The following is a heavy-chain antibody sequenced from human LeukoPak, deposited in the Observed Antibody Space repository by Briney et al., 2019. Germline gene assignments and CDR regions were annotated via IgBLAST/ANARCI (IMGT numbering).Heavy chain of an antibody. V-gene: IGHV4-34*01. D-gene: IGHD3-3*01. J-gene: IGHJ6*03. CDR2: INHSGST. CDR3: ARVDEVPEKRLYYDFWSGYYYYMDV. Sequence: SETLSLTCAVYGGSFSGYYWSWIRQPPGKGLEWIGEINHSGSTNYNPSLKSRVTISVDTSKNQFSLKLSSVTAADTAVYYCARVDEVPEKRLYYDFWSGYYYYMDVWGKGTTVTVSS. CDR1: GGSFSGYY.